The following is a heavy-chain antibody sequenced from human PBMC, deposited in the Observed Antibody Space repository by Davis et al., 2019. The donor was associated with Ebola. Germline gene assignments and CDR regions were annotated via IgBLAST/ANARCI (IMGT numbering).Heavy chain of an antibody. CDR3: AQGRHYDILTGYYKGDAFDI. D-gene: IGHD3-9*01. CDR1: GYTFTSYD. V-gene: IGHV1-8*01. CDR2: MNPNSGHT. J-gene: IGHJ3*02. Sequence: AASVKVSCKASGYTFTSYDINWVRQATGQGLAWMGWMNPNSGHTGYAQKFQGRVTMTRNTSISTAYMELSSLRSEDTAVYYCAQGRHYDILTGYYKGDAFDIWGQGTMVTVSS.